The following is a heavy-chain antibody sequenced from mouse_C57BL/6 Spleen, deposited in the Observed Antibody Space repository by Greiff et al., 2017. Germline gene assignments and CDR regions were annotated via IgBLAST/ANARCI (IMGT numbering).Heavy chain of an antibody. J-gene: IGHJ2*01. CDR2: IHPNSGST. Sequence: QVQLQQPGAELVKPGASVKLSCKASGYTFTSYWMHWVKQRPGQGLEWIGMIHPNSGSTNYNEKFKSKATLTVDKSSSTAYMQLSSLTSEDSAVYYCARGGFITTVVAPYYFDYWGQGTTLTVSS. CDR3: ARGGFITTVVAPYYFDY. CDR1: GYTFTSYW. D-gene: IGHD1-1*01. V-gene: IGHV1-64*01.